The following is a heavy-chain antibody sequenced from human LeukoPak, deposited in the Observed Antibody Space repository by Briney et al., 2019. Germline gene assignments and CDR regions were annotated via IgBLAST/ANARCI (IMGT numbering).Heavy chain of an antibody. J-gene: IGHJ4*02. D-gene: IGHD3-22*01. CDR1: GDSISSSSYY. V-gene: IGHV4-39*02. Sequence: PSETLSLTCTVSGDSISSSSYYWGWIRQPPGKGLEWIGSIYYSGSTYYNPSLKSRVTISVDTSKNQFSLKLSSVTAADTAVYYCAREESSTMTHYWGQGTLVTVSS. CDR2: IYYSGST. CDR3: AREESSTMTHY.